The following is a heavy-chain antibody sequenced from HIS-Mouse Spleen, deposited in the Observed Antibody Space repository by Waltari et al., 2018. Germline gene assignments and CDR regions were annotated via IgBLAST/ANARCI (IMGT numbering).Heavy chain of an antibody. CDR3: ASTKAITMIVVADAFDI. CDR2: IYYSGRT. CDR1: GASISSSSYY. D-gene: IGHD3-22*01. V-gene: IGHV4-39*01. J-gene: IGHJ3*02. Sequence: QLQLQESGPGLVKPSETLSLTCTVPGASISSSSYYWGWIRPPPGKGLEWIGSIYYSGRTYYNPSLKSRVTISVDTSKNQFSLKLSSVTAADTAVYYCASTKAITMIVVADAFDIWGQGTMVTVSS.